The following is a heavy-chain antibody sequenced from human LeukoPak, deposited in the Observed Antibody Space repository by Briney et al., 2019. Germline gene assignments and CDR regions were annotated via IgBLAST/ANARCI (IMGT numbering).Heavy chain of an antibody. D-gene: IGHD5-18*01. Sequence: SETLSLTCTVSGGSISGSSYYWGWIRQPPGKGLEWIGSIYYSGSTYYNPSLKSRVTISVDTSKNQFSLKLSSVTAADTAVYYCARSTAMVILDYWGQGTLVTVSS. CDR3: ARSTAMVILDY. CDR2: IYYSGST. CDR1: GGSISGSSYY. V-gene: IGHV4-39*07. J-gene: IGHJ4*02.